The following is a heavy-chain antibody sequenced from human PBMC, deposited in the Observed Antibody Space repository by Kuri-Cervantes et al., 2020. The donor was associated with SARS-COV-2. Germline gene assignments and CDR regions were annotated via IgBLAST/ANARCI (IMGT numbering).Heavy chain of an antibody. D-gene: IGHD3-3*01. V-gene: IGHV1-18*01. CDR3: ARDSPEKTTIFWSGYQTVHFDY. CDR2: ISAYNGNT. Sequence: ASVKVSCKPSGYTLTSYGISWVRQAPGQGLEWMGWISAYNGNTNYAQKLQGRVTMTTDTSTSTAYMELRSLRSDDTAVYYCARDSPEKTTIFWSGYQTVHFDYWGQGTQVTVSS. CDR1: GYTLTSYG. J-gene: IGHJ4*02.